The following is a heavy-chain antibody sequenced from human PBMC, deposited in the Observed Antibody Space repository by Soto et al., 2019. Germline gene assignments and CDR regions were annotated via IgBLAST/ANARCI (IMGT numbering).Heavy chain of an antibody. Sequence: SATLSLTSAVSGDSISSGYYWAWIRQPPRKGLEWVASIYHSGSTNYNPSRKSRVTISVDTSKNQFSLKLSSVTAADTAVYYCAIYYDFWSGPQAHYYYYGMDVWGQGTTVTVSS. V-gene: IGHV4-38-2*01. D-gene: IGHD3-3*01. CDR2: IYHSGST. J-gene: IGHJ6*02. CDR3: AIYYDFWSGPQAHYYYYGMDV. CDR1: GDSISSGYY.